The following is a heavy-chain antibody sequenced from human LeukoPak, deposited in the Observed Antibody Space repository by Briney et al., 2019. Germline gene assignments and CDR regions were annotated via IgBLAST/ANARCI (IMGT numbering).Heavy chain of an antibody. CDR2: IDPSDSYT. CDR1: GYSFTSYW. D-gene: IGHD6-19*01. CDR3: ARPGIAVAGTIH. V-gene: IGHV5-10-1*01. J-gene: IGHJ4*02. Sequence: GESLKISCKGSGYSFTSYWISWVRQMPGKGLEWIGRIDPSDSYTNYSPSFQGHVTISADKSISTAYLQWSSLKASDTAMYYCARPGIAVAGTIHWGQGTLVTVSS.